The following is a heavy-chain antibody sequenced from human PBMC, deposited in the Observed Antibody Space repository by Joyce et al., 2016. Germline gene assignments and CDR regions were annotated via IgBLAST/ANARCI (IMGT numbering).Heavy chain of an antibody. CDR3: ALYCTNGVCYTEAY. V-gene: IGHV1-8*01. CDR2: MNPNSGHT. CDR1: GYNFISYD. J-gene: IGHJ4*02. Sequence: QVQLVQSGAEVKKPGASVKVSCKASGYNFISYDINWVRQATGQGLEWMGWMNPNSGHTGYAQKFQGRVTMTRDTSISTAYMELSSLRSEDTAVYYCALYCTNGVCYTEAYWGQGTLVTVSS. D-gene: IGHD2-8*01.